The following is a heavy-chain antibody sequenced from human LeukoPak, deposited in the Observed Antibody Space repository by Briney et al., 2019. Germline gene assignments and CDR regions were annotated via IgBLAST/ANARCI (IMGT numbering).Heavy chain of an antibody. CDR2: IYYSGSN. Sequence: SETLSLTCTVSGGTISSSSYNWGWLRQPPGLELEWIGSIYYSGSNYYTPTRQSRITIYVDTSKNQFSLKLSSVTAADTAVYYCARGGLLEWFINWFDPWGQGTLVTVSS. V-gene: IGHV4-39*01. D-gene: IGHD3-3*01. CDR1: GGTISSSSYN. J-gene: IGHJ5*02. CDR3: ARGGLLEWFINWFDP.